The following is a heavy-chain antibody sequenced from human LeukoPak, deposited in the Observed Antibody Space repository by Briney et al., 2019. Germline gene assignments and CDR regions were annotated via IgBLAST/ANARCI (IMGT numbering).Heavy chain of an antibody. CDR1: GFTFSSYG. V-gene: IGHV3-30*18. J-gene: IGHJ4*02. CDR2: ISYDGSNK. D-gene: IGHD3-3*01. Sequence: GSLRLSCAASGFTFSSYGMHWVRQAPGKGLEWVAVISYDGSNKYYADSVKGRFTISRDNSKNTLYLQMTSLRAEDTAVYYCANGGRIFGVVTPLVGWGQGTLVTVSS. CDR3: ANGGRIFGVVTPLVG.